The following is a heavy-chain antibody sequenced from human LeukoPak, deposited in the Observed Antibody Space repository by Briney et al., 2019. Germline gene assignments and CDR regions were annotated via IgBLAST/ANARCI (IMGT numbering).Heavy chain of an antibody. Sequence: QPGGSLRLSCTASGFTFSSYSLNWVRQAPGKGLEWVSAISGSGGSTYYADSVKGRFTISRDNSKNTLYLQMNSLRAEDTAVYYCAKDLTYYYGSGRSTSFDYWGQGTLVTVSS. D-gene: IGHD3-10*01. CDR2: ISGSGGST. CDR3: AKDLTYYYGSGRSTSFDY. J-gene: IGHJ4*02. CDR1: GFTFSSYS. V-gene: IGHV3-23*01.